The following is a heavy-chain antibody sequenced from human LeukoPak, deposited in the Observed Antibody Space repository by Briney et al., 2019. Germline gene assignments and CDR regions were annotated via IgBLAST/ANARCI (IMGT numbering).Heavy chain of an antibody. CDR3: AKDAYDFWSGYPNYGMDV. V-gene: IGHV3-23*01. D-gene: IGHD3-3*01. CDR1: GFTFDDYA. CDR2: ISGSGGST. J-gene: IGHJ6*02. Sequence: SGGSLRLSCAASGFTFDDYAMHWVRHAPGKGLEWVSAISGSGGSTYYADSVKGRFTISRDNSKNTLYLQMNSLRAEDTAVYYCAKDAYDFWSGYPNYGMDVWGQGTTVTVSS.